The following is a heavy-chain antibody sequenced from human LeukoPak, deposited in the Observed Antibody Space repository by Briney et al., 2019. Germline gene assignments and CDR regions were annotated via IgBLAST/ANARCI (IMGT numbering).Heavy chain of an antibody. J-gene: IGHJ4*02. CDR3: ARRMVRGVIILAPYYFDY. Sequence: SETLSLTCADYGGSFSGYYWSWIRQPPGKGLEWIGEINHSGSTNYNPSLKSRVTISVDTSKNQFSLKLSSVTAADTAVYYCARRMVRGVIILAPYYFDYWGQGTLVTVSS. CDR1: GGSFSGYY. CDR2: INHSGST. V-gene: IGHV4-34*01. D-gene: IGHD3-10*01.